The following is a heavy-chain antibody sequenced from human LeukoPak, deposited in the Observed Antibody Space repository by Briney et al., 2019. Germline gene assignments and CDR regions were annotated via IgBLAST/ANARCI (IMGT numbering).Heavy chain of an antibody. CDR2: ISSSGSTI. Sequence: GGSLRLSCAASGFTFSSYEMNWVRQAPGKGLEWVSYISSSGSTIYYTDSVKGRFTISRDDANNSLSLQMNTLRVDDSALYYCARGPVGATPLDYWGQGTLVTVSS. CDR1: GFTFSSYE. V-gene: IGHV3-48*03. CDR3: ARGPVGATPLDY. J-gene: IGHJ4*02. D-gene: IGHD1-26*01.